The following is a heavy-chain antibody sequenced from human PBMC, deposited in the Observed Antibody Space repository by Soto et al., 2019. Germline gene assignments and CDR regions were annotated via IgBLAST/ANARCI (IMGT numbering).Heavy chain of an antibody. CDR2: ISAYNGNT. CDR1: GGTFSSCG. J-gene: IGHJ4*02. Sequence: ASVKVSCKASGGTFSSCGSRWVRQETGQGLEWMGWISAYNGNTNYAQKLQGRVTMTTDTSTSTAYMELRSLRSDDTAVYYCARKGLPTVTTNYWGQGTLVPVSS. CDR3: ARKGLPTVTTNY. V-gene: IGHV1-18*01. D-gene: IGHD4-17*01.